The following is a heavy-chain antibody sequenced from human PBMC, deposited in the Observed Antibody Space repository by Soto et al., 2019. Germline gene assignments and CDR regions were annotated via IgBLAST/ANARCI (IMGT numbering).Heavy chain of an antibody. Sequence: SETLSLTCTVSGGSISSSSYYWGWIRQPPGKGLEWIGYIFHGGSTYYNPSLRSRVTISVDRSRTQFSLKMSSVTAADTAVYYCARGRVVVPAAVMFNCLDPWGQGALVTVSS. V-gene: IGHV4-30-2*01. J-gene: IGHJ5*02. D-gene: IGHD2-2*01. CDR1: GGSISSSSYY. CDR2: IFHGGST. CDR3: ARGRVVVPAAVMFNCLDP.